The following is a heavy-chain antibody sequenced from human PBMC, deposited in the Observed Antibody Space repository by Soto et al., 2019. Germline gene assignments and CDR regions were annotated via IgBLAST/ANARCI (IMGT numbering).Heavy chain of an antibody. CDR2: ISRTVSSK. CDR3: ARDLYGLDV. Sequence: QVQLVESGGGLVKPGGSLRLSCAATGFSFSDYDMTWIRQAPGQGLEWLSYISRTVSSKYYAGSVKGRFTISVDSAKRSVYLQMNSLRADDTAVYYCARDLYGLDVWGQGTTVIVSS. J-gene: IGHJ6*02. CDR1: GFSFSDYD. V-gene: IGHV3-11*01.